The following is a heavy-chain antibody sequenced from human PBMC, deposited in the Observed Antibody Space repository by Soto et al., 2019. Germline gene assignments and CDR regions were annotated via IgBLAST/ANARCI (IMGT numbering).Heavy chain of an antibody. J-gene: IGHJ6*02. V-gene: IGHV3-15*01. D-gene: IGHD6-13*01. Sequence: PGGSLRLSCAASGFTFSNAWMSWVRQAPGKGLEWVGRIKSKTDGGTTDYAAPVKGRFTISRDDSKSTLYLQMNSLKTEDTAVYYCTTVTAAAGGWYYGMDVWGQGTTVTVSS. CDR2: IKSKTDGGTT. CDR1: GFTFSNAW. CDR3: TTVTAAAGGWYYGMDV.